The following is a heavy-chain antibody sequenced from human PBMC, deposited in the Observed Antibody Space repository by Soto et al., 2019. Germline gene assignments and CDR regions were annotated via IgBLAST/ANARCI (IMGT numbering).Heavy chain of an antibody. V-gene: IGHV4-4*07. CDR3: VRASPNWFDP. Sequence: SETLSLTCTVSGGSISNYYWSWIRQPAGKGLEWIGRVYTSGSPNYNPSLKSRVTMSVDTSKNQFSLKLNSVTAADTAVYYCVRASPNWFDPWGQGTLVTVSS. CDR2: VYTSGSP. J-gene: IGHJ5*02. CDR1: GGSISNYY.